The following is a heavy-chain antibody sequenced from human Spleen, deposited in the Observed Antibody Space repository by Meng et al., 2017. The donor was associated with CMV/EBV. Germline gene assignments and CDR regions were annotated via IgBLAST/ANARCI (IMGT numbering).Heavy chain of an antibody. CDR3: AKNVRVMDSYYYYGMDV. V-gene: IGHV3-23*03. CDR1: GITFRSHA. J-gene: IGHJ6*02. D-gene: IGHD2-21*01. Sequence: LSLTCAASGITFRSHAMSWVRQAPGKGLEWVSVIYSGGGGTFYADSVKGRFTISRDDSINTLYLQMHSLRVDDTAIYYCAKNVRVMDSYYYYGMDVWGQGTTVTVSS. CDR2: IYSGGGGT.